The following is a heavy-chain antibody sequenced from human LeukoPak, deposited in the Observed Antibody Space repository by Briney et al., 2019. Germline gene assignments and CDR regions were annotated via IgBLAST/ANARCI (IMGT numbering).Heavy chain of an antibody. J-gene: IGHJ6*02. Sequence: PSETLSLTCAVYGGSFSGYYWSWIRQPPGKGLEWIGEINHSGSTNYNPSLKSRVSISVDTSKNQFPLKLSSVTAADTAVYYCARGHTVTSYYYYGMDVWGQGTTVTVSS. D-gene: IGHD4-11*01. V-gene: IGHV4-34*01. CDR2: INHSGST. CDR3: ARGHTVTSYYYYGMDV. CDR1: GGSFSGYY.